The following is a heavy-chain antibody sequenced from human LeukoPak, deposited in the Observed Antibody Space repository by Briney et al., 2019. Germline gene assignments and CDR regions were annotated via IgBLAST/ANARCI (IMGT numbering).Heavy chain of an antibody. CDR2: ISSSGSTI. V-gene: IGHV3-48*03. J-gene: IGHJ4*02. CDR3: AKDQMTTVVEYFDY. D-gene: IGHD4-23*01. CDR1: GFTFSSYV. Sequence: GGSLILSCAASGFTFSSYVMKWVRQAPGKGLEWVSYISSSGSTIYYADSVKGRFIISRDNAKNSLYLQMNSLRAEDTAVYYCAKDQMTTVVEYFDYWGQGTLVTVSS.